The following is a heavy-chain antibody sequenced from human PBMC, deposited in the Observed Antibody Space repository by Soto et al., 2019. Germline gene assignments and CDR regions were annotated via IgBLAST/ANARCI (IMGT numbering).Heavy chain of an antibody. D-gene: IGHD3-22*01. CDR1: GGSISSYY. CDR3: ARGGYYDSSGYGWLFDY. Sequence: SETLSLTCTVSGGSISSYYWSWIRQPPGKGLEWIGYIYYSGSTNYNPSLKSRVTRSVDTSKNQFSLKLSSVTAADTAVYYCARGGYYDSSGYGWLFDYWGQGTLVTVSS. V-gene: IGHV4-59*01. J-gene: IGHJ4*02. CDR2: IYYSGST.